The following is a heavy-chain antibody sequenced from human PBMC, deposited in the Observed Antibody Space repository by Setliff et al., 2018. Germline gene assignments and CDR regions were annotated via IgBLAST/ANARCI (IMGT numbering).Heavy chain of an antibody. CDR1: GGSLSGYF. Sequence: PSETLSLTCAVYGGSLSGYFWTWIRQPPGKGLEWIGEINHSGITNYNPSLKSRVTISVDTSKNQFSLKLSSVTAADTAVYYCARQPYSTTYYYYYYYMDVWGKGTTVTVSS. CDR3: ARQPYSTTYYYYYYYMDV. J-gene: IGHJ6*03. V-gene: IGHV4-34*01. D-gene: IGHD6-13*01. CDR2: INHSGIT.